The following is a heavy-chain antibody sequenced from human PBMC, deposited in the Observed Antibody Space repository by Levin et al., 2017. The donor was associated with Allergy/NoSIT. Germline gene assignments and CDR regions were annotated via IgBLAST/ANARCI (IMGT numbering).Heavy chain of an antibody. D-gene: IGHD5-24*01. CDR1: GFTFRSYG. Sequence: LSLTCAASGFTFRSYGMHWVRQAPGKGLEWVAVISYDGSNKYYADSVKGRFTISRDNSKNTLYLQMNSLRAEDTAVYYCAKDLISLGGDGYNGATNWGQGTLVTVSS. V-gene: IGHV3-30*18. CDR3: AKDLISLGGDGYNGATN. CDR2: ISYDGSNK. J-gene: IGHJ4*02.